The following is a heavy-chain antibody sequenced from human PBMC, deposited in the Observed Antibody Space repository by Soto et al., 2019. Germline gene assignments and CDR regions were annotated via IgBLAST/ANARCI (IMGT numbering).Heavy chain of an antibody. D-gene: IGHD4-17*01. V-gene: IGHV3-7*01. CDR1: GFTFSSYW. CDR3: ARDRCGDYRMDV. CDR2: IKQDGSEK. Sequence: EVQLVESGGGLVQPGGSLRLSCAASGFTFSSYWMSWVRQAPGKGLEWVANIKQDGSEKYYVDSVKGRFTISRDNAKNSLYLQMNCLSAEDTAVYYCARDRCGDYRMDVWGQGTTVTVSS. J-gene: IGHJ6*02.